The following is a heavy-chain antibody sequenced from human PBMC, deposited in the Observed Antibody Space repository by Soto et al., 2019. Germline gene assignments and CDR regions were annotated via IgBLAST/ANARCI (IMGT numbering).Heavy chain of an antibody. Sequence: SETLSLTCTVSGGSISSYYWSWIRQPPGKGPEWIGYIYYSGSTNYNPSLKSRVTISVDTSKNQFSLKLSSVTAADTAVYYCARSMVRGAIIPYYYYGMDVWGQGTTVTVSS. CDR3: ARSMVRGAIIPYYYYGMDV. V-gene: IGHV4-59*01. CDR1: GGSISSYY. CDR2: IYYSGST. J-gene: IGHJ6*02. D-gene: IGHD3-10*01.